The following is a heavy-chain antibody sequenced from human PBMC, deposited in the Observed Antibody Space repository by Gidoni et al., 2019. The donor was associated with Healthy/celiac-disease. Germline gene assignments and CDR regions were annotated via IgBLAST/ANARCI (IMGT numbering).Heavy chain of an antibody. CDR3: ARETPFWGYCYDY. Sequence: QLQLQDSGPGLVKPSETLSLTCTVSGGPISSYYWSWIRQPAGKGMEWIGRIYTSGSTNYNPSLKSRVTMSVDTSKNQFSLKLSSVTAADTAGDYCARETPFWGYCYDYWGQGTLVTVSS. V-gene: IGHV4-4*07. CDR2: IYTSGST. CDR1: GGPISSYY. J-gene: IGHJ4*02. D-gene: IGHD2-21*01.